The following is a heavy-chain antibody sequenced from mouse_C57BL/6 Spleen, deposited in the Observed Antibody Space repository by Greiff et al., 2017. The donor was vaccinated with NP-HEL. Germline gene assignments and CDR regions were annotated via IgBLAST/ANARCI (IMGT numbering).Heavy chain of an antibody. Sequence: VQLQQSVAELVRPGASVKLSCTASGFTFKNTYMHWVKQRPEQGLEWIGRIDPANGNTKYAPKFQGKATITADTSSNTAYLQLSSLTSEDTAIYYCARTGGGMDYWGQGTSVTVSS. CDR3: ARTGGGMDY. CDR1: GFTFKNTY. V-gene: IGHV14-3*01. CDR2: IDPANGNT. J-gene: IGHJ4*01. D-gene: IGHD4-1*01.